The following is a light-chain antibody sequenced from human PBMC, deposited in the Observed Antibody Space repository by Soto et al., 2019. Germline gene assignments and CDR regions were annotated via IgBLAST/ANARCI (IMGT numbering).Light chain of an antibody. CDR2: AAS. V-gene: IGKV1-39*01. J-gene: IGKJ4*01. CDR3: QHSYSTPRLT. CDR1: QSISSY. Sequence: DIQMTQSPSSLSASVGDRVTITCRASQSISSYLNWYQQKPGKAPKLLIYAASSLQSGVPSRFSGSGSGTDFTLTISSLQPEDFATYDCQHSYSTPRLTFGGGTKVEIK.